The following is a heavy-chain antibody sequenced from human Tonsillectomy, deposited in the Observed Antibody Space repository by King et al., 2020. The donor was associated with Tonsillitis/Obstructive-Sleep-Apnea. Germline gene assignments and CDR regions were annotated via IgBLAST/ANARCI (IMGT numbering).Heavy chain of an antibody. D-gene: IGHD4-17*01. CDR1: GYTFTGYY. CDR2: INPNSGGT. Sequence: QLVQSGAEVKKPGASVKVSCKASGYTFTGYYMHWVRQAPGQGLEWMGWINPNSGGTNYAQKVQGRVTMTRDTSISTAYMELSRLRSDDTAVYYCARGNYGDYVPDAFDIWGQGTMVTVSS. J-gene: IGHJ3*02. CDR3: ARGNYGDYVPDAFDI. V-gene: IGHV1-2*02.